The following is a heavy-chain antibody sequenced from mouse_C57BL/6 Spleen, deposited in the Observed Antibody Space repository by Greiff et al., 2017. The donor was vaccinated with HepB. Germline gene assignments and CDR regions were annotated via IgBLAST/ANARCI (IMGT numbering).Heavy chain of an antibody. CDR2: ISSGSSTI. D-gene: IGHD2-4*01. J-gene: IGHJ2*01. Sequence: EVQGVESGGGLVKPGGSLKLSCAASGFTFSDYGMHWVRQAPEKGLEWVAYISSGSSTIYYAATVKGRFTISRDNAKNTLFLQMTSRRSEDTAMYYCAKIYYDYDGYYFDYGGQGTTLTVSS. V-gene: IGHV5-17*01. CDR3: AKIYYDYDGYYFDY. CDR1: GFTFSDYG.